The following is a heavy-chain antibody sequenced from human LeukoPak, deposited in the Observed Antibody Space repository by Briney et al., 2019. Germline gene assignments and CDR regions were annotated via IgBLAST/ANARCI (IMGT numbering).Heavy chain of an antibody. V-gene: IGHV5-51*01. CDR2: IYPGDSDT. J-gene: IGHJ4*02. D-gene: IGHD3-22*01. Sequence: GESLKISCKGSGYSFTSYWIGWVRQMPGKGLEWMGIIYPGDSDTRYSPSFQGQVTISADKSISTAYLQWSSLKASDTAMYYCARQLGDSSGYYYFDYWGQGTLVTVSS. CDR1: GYSFTSYW. CDR3: ARQLGDSSGYYYFDY.